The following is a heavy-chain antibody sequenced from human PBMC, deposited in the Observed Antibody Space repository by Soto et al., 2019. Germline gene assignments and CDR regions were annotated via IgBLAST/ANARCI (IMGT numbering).Heavy chain of an antibody. CDR3: ASIPMNY. CDR2: IYYSGST. J-gene: IGHJ4*02. D-gene: IGHD2-21*01. V-gene: IGHV4-39*01. CDR1: VGSISSSSYY. Sequence: QLQLQESGPGLVKPSETLSLTCTVSVGSISSSSYYWGWIRQPPGKGLEWMGSIYYSGSTYYNPSLQRRVNISVDTSKNQFSLQLSSVTAADTDVYYCASIPMNYCGQGTLVTVSS.